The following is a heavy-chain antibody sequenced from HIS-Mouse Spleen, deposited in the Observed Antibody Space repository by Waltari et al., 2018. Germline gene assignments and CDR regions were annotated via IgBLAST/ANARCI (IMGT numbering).Heavy chain of an antibody. Sequence: QLQLQESGPGLVKPSETLSLTCTVPVASISSRSYYWGWIRQPPGKGLEWIGRIYYSGSTYYNPSLKSRVTISVDTSKNQFSLKLSSVTAADTAVYYCAREIPYSSSWYDWYFDLWGRGTLVTVSS. D-gene: IGHD6-13*01. CDR1: VASISSRSYY. CDR2: IYYSGST. CDR3: AREIPYSSSWYDWYFDL. J-gene: IGHJ2*01. V-gene: IGHV4-39*07.